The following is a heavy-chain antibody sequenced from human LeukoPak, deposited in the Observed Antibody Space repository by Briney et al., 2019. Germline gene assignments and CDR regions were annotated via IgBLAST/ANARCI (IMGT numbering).Heavy chain of an antibody. CDR3: ARDRGYSYDY. D-gene: IGHD5-18*01. CDR2: ISYDGSNK. V-gene: IGHV3-30*04. J-gene: IGHJ4*02. Sequence: GGSLRLSCAASGFTSSSYAMHWVRQAPGKGLEWVAVISYDGSNKYYADSVKGRFTISRDNSKNTLYLQMNSLRAEDTAVYYCARDRGYSYDYWGQGTLVTVSS. CDR1: GFTSSSYA.